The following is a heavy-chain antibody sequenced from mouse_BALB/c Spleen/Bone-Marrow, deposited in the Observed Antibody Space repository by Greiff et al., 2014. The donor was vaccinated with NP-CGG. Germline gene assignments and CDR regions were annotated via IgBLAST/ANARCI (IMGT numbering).Heavy chain of an antibody. CDR2: IHYSGRT. J-gene: IGHJ4*01. CDR3: TRDDYDVMDC. V-gene: IGHV3-1*02. Sequence: VQLQQSGPDLVKPSQSLSLTCTVTGYSITSGYSWHWIRQFPGNKLEWMGYIHYSGRTNYNPSLKSRISITRDTSKNQFFLQLNSVTTEDTATYYCTRDDYDVMDCWGQGTSVTVSS. CDR1: GYSITSGYS.